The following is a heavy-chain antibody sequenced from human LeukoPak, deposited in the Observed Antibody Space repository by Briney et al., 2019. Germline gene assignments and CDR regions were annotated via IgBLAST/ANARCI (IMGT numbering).Heavy chain of an antibody. CDR1: GYSFTSYW. J-gene: IGHJ5*01. CDR2: IFPDDSDT. V-gene: IGHV5-51*01. D-gene: IGHD6-19*01. Sequence: HGESLKISCKGSGYSFTSYWIAWVRQMPGRGLGWMGIIFPDDSDTRYSPSFQGLITISADKSINTAYLQWSSLKASDTAMYYCARHSDITVADSWGQGTLVTVSS. CDR3: ARHSDITVADS.